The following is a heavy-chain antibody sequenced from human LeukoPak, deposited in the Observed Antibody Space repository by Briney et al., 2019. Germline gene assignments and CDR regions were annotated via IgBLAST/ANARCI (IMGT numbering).Heavy chain of an antibody. CDR1: GFTFSSYT. CDR3: ARGIGSGSYSFDY. Sequence: GGSLRLSCAASGFTFSSYTMNWVRQAPGKGVERVSSIISSTSYIYYADSVKGRSTISRDNAKNSLYLQMNSLRAEDAALYYCARGIGSGSYSFDYWGQGSLVTVSS. J-gene: IGHJ4*02. V-gene: IGHV3-21*01. CDR2: IISSTSYI. D-gene: IGHD1-26*01.